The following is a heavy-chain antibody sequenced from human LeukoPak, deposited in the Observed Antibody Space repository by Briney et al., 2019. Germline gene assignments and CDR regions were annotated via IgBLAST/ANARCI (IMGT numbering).Heavy chain of an antibody. D-gene: IGHD3-22*01. CDR1: GFTFDDYA. Sequence: GGSLRLSCAASGFTFDDYAMHWVRQAPGKGLEWVSGISWNSGSIGYADSVKGRFTISRDNAKNSLYLQMNSLRAEDTALYYCAKDSGLGSGGYYYYFDYWGQGTLVTVSS. CDR3: AKDSGLGSGGYYYYFDY. J-gene: IGHJ4*02. CDR2: ISWNSGSI. V-gene: IGHV3-9*01.